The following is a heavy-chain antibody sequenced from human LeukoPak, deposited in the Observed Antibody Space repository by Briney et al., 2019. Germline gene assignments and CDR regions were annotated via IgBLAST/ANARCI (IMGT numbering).Heavy chain of an antibody. CDR3: ARGSHSYYDSRDGFDM. CDR1: GGSFSGYY. D-gene: IGHD3-22*01. J-gene: IGHJ3*02. Sequence: SETLSLTCAVYGGSFSGYYWSWIRQPPGKGPEWIGEINHSGSTNYDSSLKSRVTTSVDTSKNQFSLKLTSVTAADTAVYYCARGSHSYYDSRDGFDMWGRGTMVTVSS. V-gene: IGHV4-34*01. CDR2: INHSGST.